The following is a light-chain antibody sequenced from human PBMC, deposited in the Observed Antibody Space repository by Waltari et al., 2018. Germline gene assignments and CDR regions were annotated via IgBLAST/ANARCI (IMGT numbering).Light chain of an antibody. CDR2: WSS. Sequence: DIVMTQSPDSLAVSLGERATLNCKYSQSVLSYSDNRHYLAWSQQKPGQPPKLLIYWSSTRESGVPDRFSGSGSGTDFSLTISDLQAEDVAVYYCHQYYSSPLTFGGGTKVEIK. CDR3: HQYYSSPLT. J-gene: IGKJ4*01. CDR1: QSVLSYSDNRHY. V-gene: IGKV4-1*01.